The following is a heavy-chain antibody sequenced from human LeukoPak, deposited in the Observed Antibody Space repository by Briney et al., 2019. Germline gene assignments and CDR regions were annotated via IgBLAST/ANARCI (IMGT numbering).Heavy chain of an antibody. Sequence: PSETLSLTCTVSGGSISSYYWSWIRQPPGKGLEWIGYIYYSGSTNYNPSLKSRVTISVDTSKNQFSLKLSSVTAADTAVYYCARLHDQSGSFDHWGQGTLVTVSS. D-gene: IGHD3-10*01. CDR2: IYYSGST. V-gene: IGHV4-59*08. CDR3: ARLHDQSGSFDH. J-gene: IGHJ5*02. CDR1: GGSISSYY.